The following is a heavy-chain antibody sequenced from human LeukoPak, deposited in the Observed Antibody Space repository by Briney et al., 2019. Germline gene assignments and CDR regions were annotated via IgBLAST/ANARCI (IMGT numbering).Heavy chain of an antibody. CDR1: GFTFSSYE. Sequence: GGSLRLSCAASGFTFSSYEMNWVRQAPGKGLEWVSWISSSGSTINYEDSVKGRFTISRDNAKNTLYLQMNSLRAEDTAVYYCAKGRGWEASYYYYYMDVWGKGTTVTVSS. V-gene: IGHV3-48*03. CDR2: ISSSGSTI. D-gene: IGHD1-26*01. J-gene: IGHJ6*03. CDR3: AKGRGWEASYYYYYMDV.